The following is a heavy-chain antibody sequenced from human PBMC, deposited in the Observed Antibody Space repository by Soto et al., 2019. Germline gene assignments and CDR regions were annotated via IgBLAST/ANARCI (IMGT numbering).Heavy chain of an antibody. Sequence: ASVKVSCKASGGTFSSYAISWVRQAPGQGLEWMGGIIPIFGTANYAQKFQGRVTITADKSTSTAYMELSSLRSEDTAVYYCARERQFVVVPAAPTYYFDYWGQGTLVTVSS. CDR2: IIPIFGTA. V-gene: IGHV1-69*06. CDR3: ARERQFVVVPAAPTYYFDY. CDR1: GGTFSSYA. J-gene: IGHJ4*02. D-gene: IGHD2-2*01.